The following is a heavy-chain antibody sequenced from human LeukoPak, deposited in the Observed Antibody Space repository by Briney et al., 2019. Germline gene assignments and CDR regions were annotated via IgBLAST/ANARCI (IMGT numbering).Heavy chain of an antibody. Sequence: ASVKVSCKASGYTFTSYGISWVRQAPGQGLEWMGWISAYNGNTNYAQKLQGRVTMTTDTSTSTAYMELRSLRSDDTAVYYCARDSDTIFGVAPEGFWGQGTLVTVSS. V-gene: IGHV1-18*01. D-gene: IGHD3-3*01. CDR3: ARDSDTIFGVAPEGF. CDR1: GYTFTSYG. J-gene: IGHJ4*02. CDR2: ISAYNGNT.